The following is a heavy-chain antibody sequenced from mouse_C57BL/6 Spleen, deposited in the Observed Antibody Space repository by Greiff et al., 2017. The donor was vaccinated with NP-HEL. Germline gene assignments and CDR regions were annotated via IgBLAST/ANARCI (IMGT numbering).Heavy chain of an antibody. J-gene: IGHJ1*03. CDR3: ATSDGYYWYFDV. CDR1: GYSITSGYY. D-gene: IGHD2-3*01. V-gene: IGHV3-6*01. CDR2: ISYDGSN. Sequence: EVKLQESGPGLVKPSQSLSLTCSVTGYSITSGYYWNWIRQFPGNKMEWMGYISYDGSNNYNPSLKNRISITRDTSKNQFILKLNSVTTEDTATYYCATSDGYYWYFDVWGTGTTVTVSS.